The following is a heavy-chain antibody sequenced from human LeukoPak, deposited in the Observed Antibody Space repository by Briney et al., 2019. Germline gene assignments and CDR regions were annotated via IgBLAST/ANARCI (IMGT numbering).Heavy chain of an antibody. CDR3: ARGFLDSSGYVFDY. V-gene: IGHV4-30-4*07. J-gene: IGHJ4*02. Sequence: PSQTLSLTCAVSGGSISSGGYSWSWIRQPPGKGLEWIGYIYYSGSTYYSPSLKSRVTISVDTSKNQFSLKLSSVTAADTAVYYCARGFLDSSGYVFDYWGQGTLVTVSS. CDR1: GGSISSGGYS. D-gene: IGHD3-22*01. CDR2: IYYSGST.